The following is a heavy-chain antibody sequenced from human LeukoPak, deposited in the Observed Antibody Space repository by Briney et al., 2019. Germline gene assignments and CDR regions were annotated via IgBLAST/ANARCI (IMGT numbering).Heavy chain of an antibody. CDR2: IYYSGST. J-gene: IGHJ5*02. V-gene: IGHV4-59*01. Sequence: SETLYLTCTVSGGSISSYYWSWIRQPPGKGLEWIGYIYYSGSTNYNPSLKSRVTISVDTSKNQFPLKLSSVTAADTAVYYCARGSTTYMVRGVIWFDPWGQGTLVTVSS. CDR3: ARGSTTYMVRGVIWFDP. CDR1: GGSISSYY. D-gene: IGHD3-10*01.